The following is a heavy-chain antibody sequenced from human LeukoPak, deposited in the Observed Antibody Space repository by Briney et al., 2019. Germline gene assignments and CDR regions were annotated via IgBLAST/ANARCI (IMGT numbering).Heavy chain of an antibody. D-gene: IGHD6-19*01. Sequence: GASVKVSCKASGGTFSSYAISWVRQAPGQGLEWMGGIIPIFGTANYAQKFQGRVTITADESASTAYMELNSLRAEDTAVYYCAKNGDSSGWYFRGWGYYMDVWGKGTTVTISS. J-gene: IGHJ6*03. V-gene: IGHV1-69*13. CDR2: IIPIFGTA. CDR1: GGTFSSYA. CDR3: AKNGDSSGWYFRGWGYYMDV.